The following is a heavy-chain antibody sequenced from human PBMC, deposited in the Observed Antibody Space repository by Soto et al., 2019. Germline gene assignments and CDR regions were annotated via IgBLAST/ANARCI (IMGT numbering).Heavy chain of an antibody. CDR2: ISSSSSYL. CDR1: GFTFSSYS. Sequence: GGSLRLSCAASGFTFSSYSMNWLRQAPGKGLEWVSSISSSSSYLYYADSVKGRFTISRDNAKNSLYLQMNSLRAEDTAVYYCAGVAVADPYYYYYGMDVWGQGTTVTVSS. J-gene: IGHJ6*02. D-gene: IGHD6-19*01. CDR3: AGVAVADPYYYYYGMDV. V-gene: IGHV3-21*01.